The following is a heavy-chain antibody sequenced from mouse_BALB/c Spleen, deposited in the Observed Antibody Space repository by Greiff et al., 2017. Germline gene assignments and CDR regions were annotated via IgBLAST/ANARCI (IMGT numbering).Heavy chain of an antibody. D-gene: IGHD1-1*01. Sequence: EVQRVESGGGLVKPGGSLKLSCAASGFTFSSYAMSWVRQTPEKRLEWVATISSGGSYTYYPDSVKGRFTISRDNAKNTLYLQMSSLRSEDTAMYYCARREGVLPSLDYWGQGTTLTVS. CDR2: ISSGGSYT. J-gene: IGHJ2*01. CDR3: ARREGVLPSLDY. V-gene: IGHV5-9-3*01. CDR1: GFTFSSYA.